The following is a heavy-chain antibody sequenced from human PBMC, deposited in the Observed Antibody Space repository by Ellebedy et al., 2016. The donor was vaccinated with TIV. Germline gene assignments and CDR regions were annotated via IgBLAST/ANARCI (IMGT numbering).Heavy chain of an antibody. Sequence: GESLKISCAASGLTFSSHAMTWVRQAPGKGLEWVSSISGSGGNTYYADSVKGRFTISRDSSKNTLYLQMNSLRAEDTAVYYCTRDADGHGGKLEYWGQGALVTVS. D-gene: IGHD4-23*01. CDR3: TRDADGHGGKLEY. V-gene: IGHV3-23*01. CDR1: GLTFSSHA. J-gene: IGHJ4*02. CDR2: ISGSGGNT.